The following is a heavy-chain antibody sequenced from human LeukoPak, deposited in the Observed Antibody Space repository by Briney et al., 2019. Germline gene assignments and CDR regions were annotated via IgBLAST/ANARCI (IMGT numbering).Heavy chain of an antibody. Sequence: SETLSLTCTVSGYSISSGYYWGWIRQPPGKGLEWIGSIHHSGSTYYNPSLKSRVTISVDTSKNQFSLKLSSVTAADTAVYYCARDQRIAAAGSFDYWGQGTLVTVSS. CDR3: ARDQRIAAAGSFDY. V-gene: IGHV4-38-2*02. J-gene: IGHJ4*02. CDR2: IHHSGST. CDR1: GYSISSGYY. D-gene: IGHD6-13*01.